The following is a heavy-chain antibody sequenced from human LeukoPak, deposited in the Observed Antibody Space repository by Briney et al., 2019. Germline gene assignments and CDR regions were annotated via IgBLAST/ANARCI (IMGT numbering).Heavy chain of an antibody. V-gene: IGHV3-7*01. CDR1: GFTFSSYW. J-gene: IGHJ4*02. CDR2: IKQDGSEK. D-gene: IGHD3-22*01. Sequence: WGSLRLSCAASGFTFSSYWMSWVRQAPGKGLEWVANIKQDGSEKYYVDSVKGRFTISRDNAKNSLYLQMNSLRAEDTAVYYCAREKAYYDSSGYCDYWGQGTLVTVSS. CDR3: AREKAYYDSSGYCDY.